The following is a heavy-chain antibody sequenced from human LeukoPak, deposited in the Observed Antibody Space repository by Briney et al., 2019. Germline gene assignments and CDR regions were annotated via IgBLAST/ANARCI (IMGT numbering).Heavy chain of an antibody. V-gene: IGHV1-69*13. J-gene: IGHJ5*02. CDR1: GGTFSSCA. CDR2: IIPIFGTA. CDR3: ARESIAVAGTYGRIGFDP. D-gene: IGHD6-19*01. Sequence: ASVKVSCKASGGTFSSCAIGWVRQAPGQGLEWMGGIIPIFGTANYAQKFQGRVTITADESTSTAYMELSSLRSEDTAVYYCARESIAVAGTYGRIGFDPWGQGTLVTVSS.